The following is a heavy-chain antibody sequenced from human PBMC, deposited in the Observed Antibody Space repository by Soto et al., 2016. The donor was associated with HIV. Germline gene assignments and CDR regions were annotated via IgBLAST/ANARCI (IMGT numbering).Heavy chain of an antibody. CDR3: ARVNHYYDSSSYYSPYFDF. D-gene: IGHD3-22*01. J-gene: IGHJ4*02. Sequence: EVQLVESGGGLVQSGGSLRLSCAASGFTFSDYWMHWVRQAPGKGLVWVSRINSDGSSTSYADSVKGRFTIPRDNAKNTLYLQMNSLGAEDTAVYYCARVNHYYDSSSYYSPYFDFWGQGTLVTVSS. V-gene: IGHV3-74*01. CDR2: INSDGSST. CDR1: GFTFSDYW.